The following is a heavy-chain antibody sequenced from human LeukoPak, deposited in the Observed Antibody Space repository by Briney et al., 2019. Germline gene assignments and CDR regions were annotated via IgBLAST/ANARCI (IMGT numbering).Heavy chain of an antibody. CDR1: GFTFSKYA. CDR2: IAYDGSHK. V-gene: IGHV3-30*14. J-gene: IGHJ4*02. D-gene: IGHD3-3*01. CDR3: ARSAGYYDFWSGPLFNY. Sequence: LPGGSLRLSCAASGFTFSKYAFHWVRQAPGKGLEWVAIIAYDGSHKYYADSVKGRFSISRDNSKNTLYLQMNSLRAEDTAVYYCARSAGYYDFWSGPLFNYWGQGTLVTVSS.